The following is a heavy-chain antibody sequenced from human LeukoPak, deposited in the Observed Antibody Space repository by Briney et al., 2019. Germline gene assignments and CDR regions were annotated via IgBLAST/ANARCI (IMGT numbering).Heavy chain of an antibody. D-gene: IGHD5-18*01. V-gene: IGHV3-53*01. CDR2: IYSDGST. CDR1: GLTFSDHY. J-gene: IGHJ4*02. Sequence: GGSLRLSCAASGLTFSDHYMDWVRQAPGKGLEWVSVIYSDGSTYYADSVQGRFTISRDNSKNTLYLQMNSLSAEDTALYYCARGGKSGYNYGYSDYWGQGTVVTVSS. CDR3: ARGGKSGYNYGYSDY.